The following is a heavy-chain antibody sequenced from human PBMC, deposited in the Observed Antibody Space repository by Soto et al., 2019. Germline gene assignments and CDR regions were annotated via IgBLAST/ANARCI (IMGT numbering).Heavy chain of an antibody. D-gene: IGHD3-9*01. Sequence: RASVKVSCKTSGFMFTTSAVQWVRQARGQRLEWIGWIVVGSGHTNYAQRFHERVTITRDTSTDTTFLELSSLRAEDTAVYYCAKPIDYNIVTGHRGLFDPWGQGTLVTVSS. CDR1: GFMFTTSA. CDR2: IVVGSGHT. J-gene: IGHJ5*02. CDR3: AKPIDYNIVTGHRGLFDP. V-gene: IGHV1-58*01.